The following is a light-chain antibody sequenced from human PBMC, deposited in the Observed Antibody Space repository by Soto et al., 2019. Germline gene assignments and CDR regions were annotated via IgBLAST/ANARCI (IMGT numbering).Light chain of an antibody. CDR3: QQYNSYAWT. J-gene: IGKJ1*01. Sequence: GDRVTITCRASQSISSWLAWYQQKPGKAPKLLIYDASSLESGVPSRFSGSGSGTEFALTISSLQPDDFATYYCQQYNSYAWTFGQGTKVDIK. V-gene: IGKV1-5*01. CDR1: QSISSW. CDR2: DAS.